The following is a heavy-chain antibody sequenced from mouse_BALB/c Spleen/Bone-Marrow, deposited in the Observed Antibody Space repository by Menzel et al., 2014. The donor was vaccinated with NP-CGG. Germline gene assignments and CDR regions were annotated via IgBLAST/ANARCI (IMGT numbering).Heavy chain of an antibody. Sequence: QVQLKESGAELVRPGSSVKISCKASGYAFSSYWLNWVKQRPGQGLEWIGQIYPGDGDTDYNGKFKGKATLTADKSSSTAYMQLSSLTSEDSAFYFCARVGNYRGAMDYWGQGTSVTVTS. D-gene: IGHD2-1*01. CDR1: GYAFSSYW. V-gene: IGHV1-80*01. J-gene: IGHJ4*01. CDR2: IYPGDGDT. CDR3: ARVGNYRGAMDY.